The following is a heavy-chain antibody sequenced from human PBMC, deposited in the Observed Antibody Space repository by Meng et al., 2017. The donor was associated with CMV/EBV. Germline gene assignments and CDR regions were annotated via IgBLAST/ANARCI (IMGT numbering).Heavy chain of an antibody. Sequence: ETLSLTCTVSGGSVSSGSYYWSWIRQPPGKGLEWIGYIYYSGSTNYNPSLKSRVTISVDTSKNQFSLKLSSVTAADTAVYYCARDLYTIFGVTPGAFDIWGQGTMVTVSS. CDR2: IYYSGST. CDR3: ARDLYTIFGVTPGAFDI. J-gene: IGHJ3*02. CDR1: GGSVSSGSYY. D-gene: IGHD3-3*01. V-gene: IGHV4-61*01.